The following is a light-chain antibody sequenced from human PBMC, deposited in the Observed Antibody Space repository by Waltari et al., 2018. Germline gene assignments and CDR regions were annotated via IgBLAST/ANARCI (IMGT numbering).Light chain of an antibody. V-gene: IGLV3-1*01. CDR1: ELGIRF. Sequence: SYDLTQPPSVSVSPGQTASITCSGHELGIRFVCWYQQKPGRSPILVIYKNGRRPSGIPGGVPGSNSVNTATLTISGTQAVDEADYYCQAWDRGTWGVFGGGTRLTVL. CDR3: QAWDRGTWGV. CDR2: KNG. J-gene: IGLJ3*02.